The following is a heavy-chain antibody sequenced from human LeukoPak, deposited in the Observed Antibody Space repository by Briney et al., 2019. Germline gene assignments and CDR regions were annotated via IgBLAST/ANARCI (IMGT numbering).Heavy chain of an antibody. CDR3: ARRPLAAAGSFDY. CDR1: GGSISSSSFY. D-gene: IGHD6-13*01. V-gene: IGHV4-61*05. CDR2: IYYSGST. Sequence: SETLSLTCTVSGGSISSSSFYWSWIRQPPGKGLEWIGYIYYSGSTNYNPSLKSRVTISVDTSKNQFSLKLSSVTAADTAVYYCARRPLAAAGSFDYWGQGTLVTVSS. J-gene: IGHJ4*02.